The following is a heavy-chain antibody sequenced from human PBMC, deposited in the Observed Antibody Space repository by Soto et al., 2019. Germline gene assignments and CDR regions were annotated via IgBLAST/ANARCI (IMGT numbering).Heavy chain of an antibody. V-gene: IGHV3-23*01. Sequence: GGSPRLSSASSGFTFSSYAMSWVRQAPGKGLEWLSAISGSGGSTYYADSVKARFTISRDNSKNTLYLQMNSLRAEDTAVYYCAKARYFDRYYFDYWGQGTLVTVSS. CDR2: ISGSGGST. CDR1: GFTFSSYA. CDR3: AKARYFDRYYFDY. J-gene: IGHJ4*02. D-gene: IGHD3-9*01.